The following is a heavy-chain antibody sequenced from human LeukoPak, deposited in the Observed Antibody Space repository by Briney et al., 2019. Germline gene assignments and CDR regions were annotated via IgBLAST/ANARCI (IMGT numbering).Heavy chain of an antibody. Sequence: KSSETLSLTCTVSGGSISSSSYYWSWIRQPPGKGLEWIGYIYYSGSTNYNPSLKSRVTISVDTSKNQFSLKLSSVTAADTAVYYCARFNGPGSCSSTSCFVFDYWGQGTLVTVSS. J-gene: IGHJ4*02. CDR3: ARFNGPGSCSSTSCFVFDY. CDR1: GGSISSSSYY. V-gene: IGHV4-61*01. CDR2: IYYSGST. D-gene: IGHD2-2*01.